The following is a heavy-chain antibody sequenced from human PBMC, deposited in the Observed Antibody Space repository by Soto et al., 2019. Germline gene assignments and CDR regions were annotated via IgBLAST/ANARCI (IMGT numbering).Heavy chain of an antibody. CDR3: AKGLFQPPYGMNV. CDR2: IYPSDSDT. Sequence: GESLKISCQGFGFSFTNYWIAWVRQMPDKGLEWLGIIYPSDSDTKYSPSFQGQATISVDKSISTAYLQWSSLKASDTAMYYCAKGLFQPPYGMNVWGQGTTVTVSS. J-gene: IGHJ6*02. V-gene: IGHV5-51*01. CDR1: GFSFTNYW.